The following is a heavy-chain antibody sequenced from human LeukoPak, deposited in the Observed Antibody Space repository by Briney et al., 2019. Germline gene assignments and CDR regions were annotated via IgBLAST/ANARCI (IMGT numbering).Heavy chain of an antibody. CDR1: GFTFSSHT. CDR3: AREWNSRARFDY. Sequence: GSLRLSCADSGFTFSSHTMNWVRQAPGKGLEWVSYISSSSDTIYYADSVKGRFTISRDNAKNSLYLQMNSLRAEDTAVYYCAREWNSRARFDYWGQGSLVTVSS. CDR2: ISSSSDTI. V-gene: IGHV3-48*01. J-gene: IGHJ4*02. D-gene: IGHD1/OR15-1a*01.